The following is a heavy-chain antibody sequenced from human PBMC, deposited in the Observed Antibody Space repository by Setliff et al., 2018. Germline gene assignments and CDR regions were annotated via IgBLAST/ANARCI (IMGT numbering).Heavy chain of an antibody. V-gene: IGHV4-38-2*01. D-gene: IGHD3-16*02. CDR2: IYHRGRK. CDR1: GASINSGHY. CDR3: RLWSHSYHNDY. Sequence: PSETLSLTCAVSGASINSGHYWGWIRQPPGKGLEWIATIYHRGRKYYNPSLQSRVSVSLDTSKNHFSLKLTSVTAADTAVYYCRLWSHSYHNDYWGQGTLVTVSS. J-gene: IGHJ4*02.